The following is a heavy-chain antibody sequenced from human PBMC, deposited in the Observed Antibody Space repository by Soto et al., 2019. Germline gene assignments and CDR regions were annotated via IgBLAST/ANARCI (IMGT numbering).Heavy chain of an antibody. CDR1: GFTLSSYV. Sequence: GGSLRLSCAASGFTLSSYVMDWVRQAPGKGLEWVAFVSNDGFNKYFADSVKGRFTISRDNSKNTLYLQMNSLRTEDTAVYYFFRRKFYDSGPFDFWGRGTLLT. D-gene: IGHD3-3*01. CDR2: VSNDGFNK. J-gene: IGHJ4*02. V-gene: IGHV3-30-3*01. CDR3: FRRKFYDSGPFDF.